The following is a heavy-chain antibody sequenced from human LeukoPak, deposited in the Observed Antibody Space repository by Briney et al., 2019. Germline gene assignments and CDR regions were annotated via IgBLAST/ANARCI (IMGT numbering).Heavy chain of an antibody. CDR2: INPNSGGT. Sequence: ASVKVSCKASGYTFTGYYMHWVRQAPGQGLEWMGWINPNSGGTNYAQKFQGRVTMTRDTSISTAYMELSSLRSDDTAVYYCARVFSSSWYDGWFDPWGQGTLVTVSS. CDR1: GYTFTGYY. J-gene: IGHJ5*02. D-gene: IGHD6-13*01. CDR3: ARVFSSSWYDGWFDP. V-gene: IGHV1-2*02.